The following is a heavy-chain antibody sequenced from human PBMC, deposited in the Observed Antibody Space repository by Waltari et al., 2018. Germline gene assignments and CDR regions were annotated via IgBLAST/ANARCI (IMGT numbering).Heavy chain of an antibody. CDR2: VNHGGSP. J-gene: IGHJ4*02. D-gene: IGHD5-12*01. V-gene: IGHV4-34*02. CDR1: GESFSDYY. Sequence: QVQLQQWGAGLLKPSETLSLSCAVYGESFSDYYWTWIRQPPGKGLEVIGQVNHGGSPNYSPSLKSRHTRSGDPSKTQFSLKLSSVTAADTAVYYCARRYSGASVDYWGQGILVTVSS. CDR3: ARRYSGASVDY.